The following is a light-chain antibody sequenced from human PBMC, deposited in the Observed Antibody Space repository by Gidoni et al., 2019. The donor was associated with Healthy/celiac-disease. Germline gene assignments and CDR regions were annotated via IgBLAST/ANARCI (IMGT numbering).Light chain of an antibody. CDR2: GAS. CDR1: QSVSSSY. J-gene: IGKJ1*01. CDR3: QQYGSSLWT. V-gene: IGKV3-20*01. Sequence: EIVLTQSPGTLSLSPGERATLSCRASQSVSSSYLAWYQQKPGQAPRLLIYGASSRATGIPDRCSGSGSGTDFTLTISRLVPEDFAVYYCQQYGSSLWTFGQGTKVEIK.